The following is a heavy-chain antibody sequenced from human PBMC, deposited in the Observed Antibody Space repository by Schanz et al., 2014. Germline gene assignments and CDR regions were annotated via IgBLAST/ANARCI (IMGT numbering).Heavy chain of an antibody. D-gene: IGHD3-22*01. Sequence: QVPLVQSGAEVKKPGSSVKVSCKASGGTFSRYAISWVRQAPGQGLEWMGRIIPIFGIGNYAQKFQGRVTITADNSANTTSTDLMDLRCVSSDVSSCAYWARPQDSSVNYPTPLDHWGQGTLVTVSS. CDR1: GGTFSRYA. CDR3: AYWARPQDSSVNYPTPLDH. V-gene: IGHV1-69*04. CDR2: IIPIFGIG. J-gene: IGHJ5*02.